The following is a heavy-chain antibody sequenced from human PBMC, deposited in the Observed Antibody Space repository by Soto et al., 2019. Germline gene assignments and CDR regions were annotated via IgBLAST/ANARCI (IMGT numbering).Heavy chain of an antibody. CDR2: LYYTGST. J-gene: IGHJ4*02. CDR3: ASFGGWPTDDLDY. CDR1: GGSISRGGYY. D-gene: IGHD3-16*01. V-gene: IGHV4-31*03. Sequence: QVQLQESGPGLVKPSQTLSLTCSVSGGSISRGGYYCSWIRQHPGKGLEWIGYLYYTGSTSYSPSLKSRLTLSVDTSKNHFSLKLSSVTDADTAVYYCASFGGWPTDDLDYWGQGTLVTVSS.